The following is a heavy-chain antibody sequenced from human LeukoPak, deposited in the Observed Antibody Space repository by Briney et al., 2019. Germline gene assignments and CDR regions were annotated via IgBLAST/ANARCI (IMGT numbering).Heavy chain of an antibody. D-gene: IGHD5-12*01. CDR1: GGTFSSYA. CDR3: ATIVATRHYYYYMDV. Sequence: GASVKVSCKASGGTFSSYAISWVRQAPGQGLEWMGGIIPIFGTANYAQKFQGRVTITADESTSTAYMELSSLRSGDTAVYYCATIVATRHYYYYMDVWGKGTTVTISS. CDR2: IIPIFGTA. J-gene: IGHJ6*03. V-gene: IGHV1-69*13.